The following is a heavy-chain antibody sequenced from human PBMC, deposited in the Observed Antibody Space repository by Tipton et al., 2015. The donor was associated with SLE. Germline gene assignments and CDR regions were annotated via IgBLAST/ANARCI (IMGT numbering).Heavy chain of an antibody. Sequence: GLVKPSQTLSLTCAISGDSVSSNSAAWNWIRQSPSRGLEWLGRTYYRSKWYNDYAVSVKSRITINPDTSKNQFSLKLSSVTAADTAVYYCARVLYYYDSSGSTGAFDIWGQGTMVTVSS. J-gene: IGHJ3*02. V-gene: IGHV6-1*01. CDR3: ARVLYYYDSSGSTGAFDI. D-gene: IGHD3-22*01. CDR2: TYYRSKWYN. CDR1: GDSVSSNSAA.